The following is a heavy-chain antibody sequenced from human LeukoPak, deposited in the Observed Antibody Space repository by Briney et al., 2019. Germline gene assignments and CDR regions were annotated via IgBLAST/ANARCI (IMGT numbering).Heavy chain of an antibody. D-gene: IGHD6-13*01. CDR1: GYTFTDYY. J-gene: IGHJ4*02. V-gene: IGHV1-2*02. CDR2: INPNSGGT. CDR3: ARDPAHSSSWYED. Sequence: ASVKVSCKASGYTFTDYYLHWVRQAPGQGLEWMGWINPNSGGTNYAQKFQGRVTMTRDTSISTAYMELSRLRSDDTAVYYCARDPAHSSSWYEDWGQGTLVTVSS.